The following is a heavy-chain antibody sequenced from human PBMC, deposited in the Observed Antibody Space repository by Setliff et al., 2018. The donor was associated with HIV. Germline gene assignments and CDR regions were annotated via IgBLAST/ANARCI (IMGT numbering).Heavy chain of an antibody. J-gene: IGHJ4*02. CDR2: INAGDDNT. Sequence: ASVKVSCKAFGYTFSTNAIHWVRQAPGQRLEWMGYINAGDDNTRYSEKFQGRVTITRDTSANTAYMELSRLRSEDTAVYYCARGSCSGCYLSDYWGLGTLGTVS. CDR1: GYTFSTNA. V-gene: IGHV1-3*01. D-gene: IGHD6-19*01. CDR3: ARGSCSGCYLSDY.